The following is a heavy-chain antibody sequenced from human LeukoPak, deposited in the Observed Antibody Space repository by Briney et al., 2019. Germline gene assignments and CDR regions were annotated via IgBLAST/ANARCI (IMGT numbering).Heavy chain of an antibody. J-gene: IGHJ4*02. CDR1: GGSFSGYY. CDR2: INHSGST. CDR3: ARRGGGGLWFGEYLRYFDY. V-gene: IGHV4-34*01. Sequence: SETLSLTCAVYGGSFSGYYWSWIRQPPGKGLEWIGEINHSGSTNYNPSLKSRVTISVDTSKNQFSLKLSSVTAADTAVYYCARRGGGGLWFGEYLRYFDYWGQGTLVTVSS. D-gene: IGHD3-10*01.